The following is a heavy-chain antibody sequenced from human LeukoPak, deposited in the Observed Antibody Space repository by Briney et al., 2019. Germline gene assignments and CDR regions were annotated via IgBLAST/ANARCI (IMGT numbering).Heavy chain of an antibody. CDR3: ARDPGGSNRYYYYYYMDV. D-gene: IGHD1-26*01. J-gene: IGHJ6*03. V-gene: IGHV4-4*07. CDR2: IYTSGST. Sequence: SETLSLTCSVSGDSISYFHWSWIRQAAGKGLEWIGRIYTSGSTNYNPSLNSRVTISVDTSKNHFSLKLSSVTAADTAVYYCARDPGGSNRYYYYYYMDVWGKGTTVTVSS. CDR1: GDSISYFH.